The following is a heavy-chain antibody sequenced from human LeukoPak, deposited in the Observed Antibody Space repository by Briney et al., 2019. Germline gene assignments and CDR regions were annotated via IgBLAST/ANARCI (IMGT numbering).Heavy chain of an antibody. CDR2: IYPGDSDT. CDR3: ARLINSGSYGMDV. CDR1: GYSFTTYW. Sequence: GASLLISCKGSGYSFTTYWIAWVRQLPGKGLEWMGIIYPGDSDTRYSPSFQGQVTISADKSISTAYLQWSSLKASDTAMYYCARLINSGSYGMDVWGQGTTVTVSS. J-gene: IGHJ6*02. V-gene: IGHV5-51*01. D-gene: IGHD1-26*01.